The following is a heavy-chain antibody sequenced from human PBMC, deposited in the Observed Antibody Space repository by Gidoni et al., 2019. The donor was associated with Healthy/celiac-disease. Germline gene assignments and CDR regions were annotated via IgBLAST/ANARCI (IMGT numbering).Heavy chain of an antibody. V-gene: IGHV3-30-3*01. CDR2: ISYDGSNK. Sequence: QVQLVESGGGVVQPGRSLRLSCAASGFTFSSYALHWVRQAPGQGLEWVAVISYDGSNKYYADSVKGRFTISRDNSKNTLYLQMNSLRAEDTAVYYCARDLKDVLLWFGELFSNGMDVWGQGTTVTVSS. J-gene: IGHJ6*02. CDR1: GFTFSSYA. CDR3: ARDLKDVLLWFGELFSNGMDV. D-gene: IGHD3-10*01.